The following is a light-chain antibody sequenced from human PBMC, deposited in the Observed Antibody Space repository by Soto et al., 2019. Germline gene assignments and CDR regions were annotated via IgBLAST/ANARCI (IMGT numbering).Light chain of an antibody. Sequence: QSALTQPPSASGSPGQSVTISCTGTISDVGGYNYVAWYQQHPGKAPKLMIYEVNKRPSGVPDRFSGSKSGNTASLTVSGLQAEDEADYYCSSYVGSNFHVLFGGGTKLTVL. CDR3: SSYVGSNFHVL. J-gene: IGLJ2*01. CDR2: EVN. V-gene: IGLV2-8*01. CDR1: ISDVGGYNY.